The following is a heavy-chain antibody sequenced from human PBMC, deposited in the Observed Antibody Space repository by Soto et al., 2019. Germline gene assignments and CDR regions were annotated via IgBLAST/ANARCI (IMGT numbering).Heavy chain of an antibody. CDR3: ARERDGYNDY. D-gene: IGHD5-12*01. CDR1: GGTFSSYT. V-gene: IGHV1-69*08. CDR2: ITPILGIA. J-gene: IGHJ4*02. Sequence: QVQLVQSGAEVKKPGSSVKVSCKASGGTFSSYTISWVRQAPGQGLEWMGRITPILGIANYAQKFQGRVTITADKSTSTAYMELSSLRSEDTAVYYCARERDGYNDYWGQGTLVTVSS.